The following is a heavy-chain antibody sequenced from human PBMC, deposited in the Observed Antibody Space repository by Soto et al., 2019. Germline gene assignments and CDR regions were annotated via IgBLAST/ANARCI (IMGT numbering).Heavy chain of an antibody. CDR3: ARGKRFYDWFDP. D-gene: IGHD3-3*01. CDR1: GGAINSYY. V-gene: IGHV4-4*07. CDR2: IYSSGST. J-gene: IGHJ5*02. Sequence: SETLSLTCTVSGGAINSYYWTWIRQPAGKGLEWIGRIYSSGSTKYNPSLQSRVTMSLDTSKNQFSLRLTSVTAADTAVYYGARGKRFYDWFDPWGQATVVTVAS.